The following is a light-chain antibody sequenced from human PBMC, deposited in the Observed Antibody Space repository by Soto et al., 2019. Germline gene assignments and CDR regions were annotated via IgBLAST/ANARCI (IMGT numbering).Light chain of an antibody. V-gene: IGLV1-51*01. Sequence: QSVLTQSPSVSAAPGQKVTISCSGSSSNIGNNYVSWYQQLPGTAPKLLIYDNNKRPSGIPDRCSGSKSGTLGTLDITGLQTGDEADYYCATWDGSLPGEVFGGGTKLTVL. CDR2: DNN. CDR3: ATWDGSLPGEV. J-gene: IGLJ2*01. CDR1: SSNIGNNY.